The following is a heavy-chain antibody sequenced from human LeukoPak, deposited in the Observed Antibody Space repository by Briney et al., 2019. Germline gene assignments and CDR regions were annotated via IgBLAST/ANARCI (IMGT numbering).Heavy chain of an antibody. V-gene: IGHV4-39*07. CDR2: IYYSGST. D-gene: IGHD3-22*01. J-gene: IGHJ6*03. Sequence: SETLSLTCTVSGGSISSSSYYWGWIRQPPGKGLEWIGSIYYSGSTYYNPSLRSRVTISVDTSKNQFSLKLGSVTAADTAVYYCARVGYYDSSGYYRIHYYYYYYMDVWGKGTTVTVSS. CDR1: GGSISSSSYY. CDR3: ARVGYYDSSGYYRIHYYYYYYMDV.